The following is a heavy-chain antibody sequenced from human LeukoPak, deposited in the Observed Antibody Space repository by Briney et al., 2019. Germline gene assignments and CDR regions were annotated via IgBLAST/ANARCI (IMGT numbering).Heavy chain of an antibody. CDR3: ASGEYCSSTSCSPRIDAFDI. CDR2: TNPSGGST. Sequence: ASVKVSCKASGYTFSSYYMHWVRQAPGQGLEWMGITNPSGGSTSYAQKFQGRVTMTRDTSTSTVYMELSSLRSEDTAVYYCASGEYCSSTSCSPRIDAFDIWGQGTMVTVSS. J-gene: IGHJ3*02. V-gene: IGHV1-46*01. CDR1: GYTFSSYY. D-gene: IGHD2-2*01.